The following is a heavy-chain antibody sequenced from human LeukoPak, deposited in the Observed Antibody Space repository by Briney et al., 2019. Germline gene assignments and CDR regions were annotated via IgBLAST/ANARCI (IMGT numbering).Heavy chain of an antibody. V-gene: IGHV4-38-2*02. J-gene: IGHJ3*02. CDR2: IYHSGST. D-gene: IGHD2-15*01. Sequence: SETLSLTCTVSGYSISSGYYWGWIRQPPGKGLEWIGSIYHSGSTYYNPSLKSRVAISVDTSKNQFSLKLSSVTAADTAVYYCAREIYCSGGSCSLDAFDIWGQGTMVTVSS. CDR3: AREIYCSGGSCSLDAFDI. CDR1: GYSISSGYY.